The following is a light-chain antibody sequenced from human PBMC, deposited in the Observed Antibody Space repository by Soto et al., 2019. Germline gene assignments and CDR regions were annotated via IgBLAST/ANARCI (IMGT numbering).Light chain of an antibody. CDR1: SSDVGSYNL. J-gene: IGLJ1*01. Sequence: QSALTQPASVSGSPGQSITISCTGTSSDVGSYNLVSWYQQHPGKAPKLMIYEGSKRPSGVSNRFSGSKSGNTASLTISGLQAEDEADYYCCSYAGSSTHYVXGTGTKLXVL. V-gene: IGLV2-23*01. CDR2: EGS. CDR3: CSYAGSSTHYV.